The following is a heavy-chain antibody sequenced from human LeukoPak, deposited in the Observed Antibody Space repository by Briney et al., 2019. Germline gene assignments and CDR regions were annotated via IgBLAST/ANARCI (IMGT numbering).Heavy chain of an antibody. Sequence: PSETLSLTCTVSGGSISSYYWSWIRQPPGKGLEWIGRIYTSGSTNYNPSLKSRLTMSVDTSKSQFSLKLSSVTAADTAVYYCAREAKNGTSCSFDYWGQGTLVTVSS. J-gene: IGHJ4*02. D-gene: IGHD2-2*01. CDR2: IYTSGST. CDR1: GGSISSYY. V-gene: IGHV4-4*07. CDR3: AREAKNGTSCSFDY.